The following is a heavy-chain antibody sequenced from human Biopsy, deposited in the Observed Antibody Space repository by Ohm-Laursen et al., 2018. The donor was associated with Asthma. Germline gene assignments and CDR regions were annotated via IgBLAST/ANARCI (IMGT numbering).Heavy chain of an antibody. V-gene: IGHV3-11*06. CDR2: ISWSSSYT. CDR1: GFSLSDYY. Sequence: SLRLSCTASGFSLSDYYMSWIRQAPGKGLEWVSYISWSSSYTNYADSVKGRFTISRDNAKNSLFLQMNSLRAEDTAVYYCARGGSRDLWGTYRYPWDHWGQGTLVTVSS. J-gene: IGHJ4*02. D-gene: IGHD3-16*02. CDR3: ARGGSRDLWGTYRYPWDH.